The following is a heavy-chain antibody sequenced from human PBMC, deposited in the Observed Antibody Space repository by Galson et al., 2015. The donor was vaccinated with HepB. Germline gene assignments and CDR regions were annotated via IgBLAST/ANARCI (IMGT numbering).Heavy chain of an antibody. J-gene: IGHJ4*02. D-gene: IGHD3-9*01. Sequence: SLRLSCAASGLSFDDYGLSWVRQTPGKGLEWVSVIYCDGDNIYYTDSVKARFTISRDNSKNSLYLQMNSLRAEDTALYYCARQGRGLLYLHYFDVWGQGTLVTVSS. V-gene: IGHV3-20*04. CDR3: ARQGRGLLYLHYFDV. CDR2: IYCDGDNI. CDR1: GLSFDDYG.